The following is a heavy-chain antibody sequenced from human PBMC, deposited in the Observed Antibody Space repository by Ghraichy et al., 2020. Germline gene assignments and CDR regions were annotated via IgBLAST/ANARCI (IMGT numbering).Heavy chain of an antibody. J-gene: IGHJ4*02. Sequence: SGPTLVKPTQTLTLTCTFSGFSLSTSGVGVGWIRQPPGKALEWLALIYWNDDKRYSPSLKSRLTITKDTSKNQVVLTMTNMDPVDTATYYCARLASPVGVIPKPALLDYWGQGTLVTVSS. CDR3: ARLASPVGVIPKPALLDY. D-gene: IGHD1-14*01. CDR2: IYWNDDK. V-gene: IGHV2-5*01. CDR1: GFSLSTSGVG.